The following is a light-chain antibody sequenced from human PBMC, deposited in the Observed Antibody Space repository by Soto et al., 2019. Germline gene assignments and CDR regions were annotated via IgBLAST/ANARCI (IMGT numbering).Light chain of an antibody. CDR1: QSVSSSY. V-gene: IGKV3-20*01. Sequence: EIVLTQSPGTLSLSPGEIATLSCRASQSVSSSYLAWYQQKPGQAPRLLIYGASSRATGIPDRFSGSGSGTDFTLTISRLEPEDFAVYYCQQYGSPLTFGQGTKVEIK. CDR2: GAS. J-gene: IGKJ1*01. CDR3: QQYGSPLT.